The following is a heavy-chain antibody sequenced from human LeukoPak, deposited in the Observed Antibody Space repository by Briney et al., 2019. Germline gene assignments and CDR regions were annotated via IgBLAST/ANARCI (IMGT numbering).Heavy chain of an antibody. V-gene: IGHV4-39*01. CDR3: AREEMATID. Sequence: KASETLSLTCTVSGGSISSSRYYWGWIRQPPGKGLEWIGSIYYSGSTYYNPSLKSRVTISVDTSKNQFSLKLSSVTAADTAVYYCAREEMATIDWGQGTLVTVSS. D-gene: IGHD5-24*01. J-gene: IGHJ4*02. CDR2: IYYSGST. CDR1: GGSISSSRYY.